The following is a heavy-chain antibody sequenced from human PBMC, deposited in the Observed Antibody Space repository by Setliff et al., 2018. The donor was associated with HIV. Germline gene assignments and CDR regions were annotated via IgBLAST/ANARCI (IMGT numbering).Heavy chain of an antibody. CDR3: ARSQPDTIFGVVTFDC. CDR1: GGSMSSSGPGYY. V-gene: IGHV4-39*01. J-gene: IGHJ4*02. CDR2: VYYRWRT. Sequence: PSETLSLTCTVSGGSMSSSGPGYYWGWVRQTPGGGLEWIGSVYYRWRTYYNPSLKSRVTISVDTSKNQLSLRLTSMAAADTAMYYCARSQPDTIFGVVTFDCWGQGKMVTVSS. D-gene: IGHD3-3*01.